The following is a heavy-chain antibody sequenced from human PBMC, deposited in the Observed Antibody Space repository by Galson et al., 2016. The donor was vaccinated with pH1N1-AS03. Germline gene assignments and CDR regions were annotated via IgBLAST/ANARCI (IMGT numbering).Heavy chain of an antibody. V-gene: IGHV3-33*01. D-gene: IGHD3-22*01. J-gene: IGHJ4*02. CDR1: GFTLINYG. CDR2: IWNFGNTK. Sequence: SLRLSCAASGFTLINYGMHWVRQAPGKGLEWVAIIWNFGNTKIYADSVKGRFTISRDTSKNTLYLEMNNLRAEDAAMYDCARDDDRSGYCIDHWGQGTLGTVSS. CDR3: ARDDDRSGYCIDH.